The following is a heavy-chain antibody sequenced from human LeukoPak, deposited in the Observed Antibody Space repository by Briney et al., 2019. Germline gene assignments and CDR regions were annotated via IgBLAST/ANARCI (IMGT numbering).Heavy chain of an antibody. V-gene: IGHV4-31*11. J-gene: IGHJ4*02. CDR1: GGSFSGYY. Sequence: PSETLSLTCAVYGGSFSGYYWSWIRQHPGKGLEWIGYIYYSGSTYYNPSLKSRVTISVDTSKNQFSLKLSSVTAADTAVYYCARASTAMVTSYFDYWGQGTLVTVSS. D-gene: IGHD5-18*01. CDR3: ARASTAMVTSYFDY. CDR2: IYYSGST.